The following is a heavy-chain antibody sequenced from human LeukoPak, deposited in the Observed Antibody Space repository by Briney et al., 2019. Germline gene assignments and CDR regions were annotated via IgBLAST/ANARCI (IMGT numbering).Heavy chain of an antibody. CDR3: TTDPGVGGRNYYYYYMDV. CDR1: GFTFSSYA. J-gene: IGHJ6*03. CDR2: IKSKTDGGTT. D-gene: IGHD3-10*01. V-gene: IGHV3-15*01. Sequence: PGGSLRLSCAASGFTFSSYAMIWVRQAPGKGLEWVGRIKSKTDGGTTNYAAPVKGRFTISRDDSKNTLYLQMNSLKTEDTAVYYCTTDPGVGGRNYYYYYMDVWGKGTTVTISS.